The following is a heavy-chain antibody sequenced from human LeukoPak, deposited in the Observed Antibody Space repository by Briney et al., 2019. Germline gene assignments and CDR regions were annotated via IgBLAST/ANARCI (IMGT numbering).Heavy chain of an antibody. CDR1: GFTFSSYA. J-gene: IGHJ3*02. D-gene: IGHD3-22*01. CDR3: AKEETYYYDSSGYYPAAFDI. CDR2: ISGSGGST. V-gene: IGHV3-23*01. Sequence: GGSLRLSCGASGFTFSSYAMSWVRQAPGKGLEWVSAISGSGGSTYYADSVKGRFTISRDNSKNTLYLQMNSLRAEDTVVYYCAKEETYYYDSSGYYPAAFDIWGQGTMVTVSS.